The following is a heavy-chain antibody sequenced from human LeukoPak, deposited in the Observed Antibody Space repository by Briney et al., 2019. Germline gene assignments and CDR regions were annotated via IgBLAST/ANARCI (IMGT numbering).Heavy chain of an antibody. CDR3: AKGKDYHIDY. Sequence: PGGSLRLSCGASGFTFSSYGMHWVRQAPGKGLEWVAFIGCDGSYEHYADSVRGRFTISRDNSKNTYYLQMNSLRSEDTAVYYCAKGKDYHIDYWGQGALVTVSS. CDR1: GFTFSSYG. D-gene: IGHD3-16*01. CDR2: IGCDGSYE. J-gene: IGHJ4*02. V-gene: IGHV3-30*02.